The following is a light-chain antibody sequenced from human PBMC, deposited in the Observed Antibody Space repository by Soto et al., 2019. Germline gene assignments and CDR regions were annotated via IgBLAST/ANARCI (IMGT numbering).Light chain of an antibody. V-gene: IGKV3-11*01. CDR1: QSVSNY. J-gene: IGKJ4*01. Sequence: EVVLTQSPATLSLSPGERATLSCMASQSVSNYLAWYQQKPVQAPRLLIYDASNRATGIPARFSGSGSVTDFTLTIISLEPEDFAVYYCHQRDNWPLTFGGGTKVEIK. CDR2: DAS. CDR3: HQRDNWPLT.